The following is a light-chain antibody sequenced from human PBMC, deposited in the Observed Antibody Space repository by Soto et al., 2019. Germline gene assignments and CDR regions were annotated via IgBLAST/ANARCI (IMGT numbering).Light chain of an antibody. CDR2: QDT. CDR1: NLGDKY. J-gene: IGLJ2*01. CDR3: QAWDSTNVV. Sequence: ALTQPPSVSVSPGQTASLTCSGENLGDKYVCWYQQKPGQSPVLVIFQDTKRPSGIPERFSGSNSGNTASLTISGTQSMDEAAYFCQAWDSTNVVFGGGTKVTVL. V-gene: IGLV3-1*01.